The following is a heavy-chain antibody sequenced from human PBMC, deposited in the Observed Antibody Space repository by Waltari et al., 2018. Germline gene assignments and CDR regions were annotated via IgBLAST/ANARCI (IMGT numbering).Heavy chain of an antibody. CDR3: AKDGGYSSSARFDY. CDR2: IWYDGSNK. J-gene: IGHJ4*02. D-gene: IGHD6-6*01. CDR1: GFTFSSYG. Sequence: QVQLVESGGGVVQPGRSLRLSCAASGFTFSSYGMHWVRQAPGKGLEWVAVIWYDGSNKYYADSVKGRFTISRDNSKNTLYLQMNSLRAEDTAVDYCAKDGGYSSSARFDYWGQGTLVTVSS. V-gene: IGHV3-33*06.